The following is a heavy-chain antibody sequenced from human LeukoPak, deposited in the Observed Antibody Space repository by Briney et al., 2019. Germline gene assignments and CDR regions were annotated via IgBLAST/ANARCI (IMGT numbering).Heavy chain of an antibody. CDR1: GFTFNNYA. CDR3: AKDWSYKGWAYYCDY. D-gene: IGHD1-1*01. CDR2: IRYDGSNK. Sequence: GGSLRLSCAASGFTFNNYAMHWVRQAPGKGLEWVSFIRYDGSNKFYTDSARGRFTISRDNSKNMLYLQMNSLSAEDTAVYYCAKDWSYKGWAYYCDYWGQGTLVTVSS. J-gene: IGHJ4*02. V-gene: IGHV3-30*02.